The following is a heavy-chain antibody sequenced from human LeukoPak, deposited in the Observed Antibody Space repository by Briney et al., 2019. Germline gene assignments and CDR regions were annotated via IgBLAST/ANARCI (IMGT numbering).Heavy chain of an antibody. V-gene: IGHV3-30*02. D-gene: IGHD5-12*01. CDR3: ARDRIVLSGYDWFDY. Sequence: PGGSLRLSCATSKFTFSTYGMHWVRQAPGKGLEWVSFIRYDGSNKYYADSVKGRFTVSRDNAKNSLYLQMNSLRAEDTAVYYCARDRIVLSGYDWFDYWGQGTLVTVSS. CDR2: IRYDGSNK. J-gene: IGHJ4*02. CDR1: KFTFSTYG.